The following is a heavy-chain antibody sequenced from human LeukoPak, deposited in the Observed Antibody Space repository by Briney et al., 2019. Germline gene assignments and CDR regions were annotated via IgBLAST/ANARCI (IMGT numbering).Heavy chain of an antibody. CDR3: ARDKRRLLAARPFGAFDI. V-gene: IGHV1-46*01. Sequence: ASVKVSXKASGYTFTSYYMHWVRQAPGQGLEWMGIINPSGGSTSYAQKFQGRVTMTRDTSTSTVYMELSSLRSEDTAVYYCARDKRRLLAARPFGAFDIWGQGTMVTVSS. J-gene: IGHJ3*02. D-gene: IGHD6-6*01. CDR1: GYTFTSYY. CDR2: INPSGGST.